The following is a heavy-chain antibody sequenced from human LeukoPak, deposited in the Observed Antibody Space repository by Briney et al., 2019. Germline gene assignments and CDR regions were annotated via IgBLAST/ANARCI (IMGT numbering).Heavy chain of an antibody. D-gene: IGHD2/OR15-2a*01. CDR1: GFTFSSYG. CDR2: IRYDGSNK. J-gene: IGHJ5*02. CDR3: ARVTSTRRWFDP. V-gene: IGHV3-30*02. Sequence: GGSLRLSCAASGFTFSSYGIHWVRQAPGKGLEWVAFIRYDGSNKYYADSVKGRFTISRDNSKNTLYLQMNSLRAEDTAVYYCARVTSTRRWFDPWGQGTLVTVSS.